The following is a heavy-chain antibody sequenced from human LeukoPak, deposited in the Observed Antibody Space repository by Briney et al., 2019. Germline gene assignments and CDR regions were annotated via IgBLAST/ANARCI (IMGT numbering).Heavy chain of an antibody. CDR2: ISVYNGNT. D-gene: IGHD6-13*01. Sequence: ASVKVSCKASGYTFSIYGFSWVRQAPGQGLEWMGWISVYNGNTNYAQKFQGRVTMTTDTSTSTAHMELSSLRSEDTAVYYCAREGYPGYSSSWPFAEYFQHWGQGTLVTVSS. CDR1: GYTFSIYG. CDR3: AREGYPGYSSSWPFAEYFQH. V-gene: IGHV1-18*01. J-gene: IGHJ1*01.